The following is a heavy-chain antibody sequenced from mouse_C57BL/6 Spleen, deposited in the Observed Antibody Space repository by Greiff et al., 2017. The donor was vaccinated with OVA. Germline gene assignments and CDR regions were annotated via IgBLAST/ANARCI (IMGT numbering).Heavy chain of an antibody. CDR3: ARDYYGSSYGYYFDY. D-gene: IGHD1-1*01. V-gene: IGHV1-82*01. J-gene: IGHJ2*01. CDR2: IYPGDGDT. Sequence: VQGVESGPELVKPGASVKISCKASGYAFSSSWMNWVKQRPGKGLEWIGRIYPGDGDTNYNGKFKGKATLTADKSSSTAYMQLSSLTSEDSAVYFCARDYYGSSYGYYFDYWGQGTTLTVSS. CDR1: GYAFSSSW.